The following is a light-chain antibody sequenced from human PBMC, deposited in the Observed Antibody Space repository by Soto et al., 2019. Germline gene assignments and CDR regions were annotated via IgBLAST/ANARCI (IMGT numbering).Light chain of an antibody. CDR2: ETS. CDR1: QSVSSSY. V-gene: IGKV3-20*01. Sequence: EIVLTQSPGTLSLSPGERATLSCRASQSVSSSYLAWYQQKPGQAPRLLIFETSSRATGIPDRFSGSGSGADFTLTIRRLEPEDFAVYYCQQYGNSLYSFCQGTKLEI. CDR3: QQYGNSLYS. J-gene: IGKJ2*03.